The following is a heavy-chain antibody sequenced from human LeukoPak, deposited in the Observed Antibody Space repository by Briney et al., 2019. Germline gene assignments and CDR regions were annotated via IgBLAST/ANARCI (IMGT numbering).Heavy chain of an antibody. Sequence: PGGSLRLSCAASGFTFNSYWMHWVRQAPGKGLVWVSRINGDGSSTNNADPVKGRFTISRDNAKNTLYLQMNSLRAEDTAVYYCARGFSSSWYEWGQGTLVTVSS. J-gene: IGHJ4*02. D-gene: IGHD6-13*01. CDR3: ARGFSSSWYE. CDR1: GFTFNSYW. V-gene: IGHV3-74*01. CDR2: INGDGSST.